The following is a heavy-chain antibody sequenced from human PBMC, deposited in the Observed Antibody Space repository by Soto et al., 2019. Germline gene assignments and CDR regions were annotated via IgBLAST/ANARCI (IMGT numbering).Heavy chain of an antibody. Sequence: EVQLLESGGGLVQPGGSLRLSCAASGFTFSSYAMSWVRQAPGKGLEWVSAISGSGGSTYYADSVKGRFTISRDTSKNKLHLHMNSLRAEDTDVYYCAKPPHDSSDQLLLSYYFDYWGQGTLVTVSS. CDR1: GFTFSSYA. J-gene: IGHJ4*02. CDR2: ISGSGGST. CDR3: AKPPHDSSDQLLLSYYFDY. V-gene: IGHV3-23*01. D-gene: IGHD3-22*01.